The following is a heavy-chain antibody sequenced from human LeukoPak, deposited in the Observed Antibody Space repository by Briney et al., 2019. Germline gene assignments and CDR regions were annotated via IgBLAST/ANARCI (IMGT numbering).Heavy chain of an antibody. CDR1: GFTFSNYW. Sequence: GGSLRLSCVASGFTFSNYWMHWVLQAPGRGLVWVSRVSSDGSSISYADSVKGRFTISRDNAKNTLYLQMNSLRAEDTAVYYCATDRAWGHGTMVTVSS. CDR2: VSSDGSSI. CDR3: ATDRA. J-gene: IGHJ3*01. V-gene: IGHV3-74*01.